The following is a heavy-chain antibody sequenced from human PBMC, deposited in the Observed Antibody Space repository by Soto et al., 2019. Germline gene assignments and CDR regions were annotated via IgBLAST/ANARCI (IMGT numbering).Heavy chain of an antibody. D-gene: IGHD3-3*01. V-gene: IGHV3-33*01. Sequence: QVQLVESGGGVVQPGRSLRLSCAASGFTFSSYGMHWVRQAPGKGLEWVAVIWYDGSNKYYADSVKGRFTISRDNSKNKLYLQMNSLRAEDTAVYYCAREVFGVSRIDVWGQGTTVTVSS. CDR2: IWYDGSNK. CDR1: GFTFSSYG. J-gene: IGHJ6*02. CDR3: AREVFGVSRIDV.